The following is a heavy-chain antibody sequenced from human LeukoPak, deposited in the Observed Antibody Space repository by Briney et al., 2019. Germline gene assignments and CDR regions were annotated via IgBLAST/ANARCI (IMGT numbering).Heavy chain of an antibody. CDR2: IYYSGST. CDR3: ARSERIIMILGGAFDI. D-gene: IGHD3-22*01. CDR1: GDSLSSYY. Sequence: SETLSLTCTLSGDSLSSYYWRWIRQPPEKRLEWIGYIYYSGSTNYSPSLKSRVTISVDTSKNQFSLKLSSVTAADTAVYYCARSERIIMILGGAFDIWGQGTVVTVSS. J-gene: IGHJ3*02. V-gene: IGHV4-59*08.